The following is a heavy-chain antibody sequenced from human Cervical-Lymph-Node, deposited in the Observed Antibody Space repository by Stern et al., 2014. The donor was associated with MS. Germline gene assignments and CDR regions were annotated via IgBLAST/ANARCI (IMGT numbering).Heavy chain of an antibody. V-gene: IGHV1-69*01. CDR2: IFPVLGTP. CDR3: ALSSETSDRWYSLGYDL. CDR1: GGTFSKFP. J-gene: IGHJ5*02. Sequence: QVQLGQSGAEVTKPGSSVKVSCKASGGTFSKFPSSWVRQAPGQGLEWMGGIFPVLGTPTSAQEFRVRGTITADVSTSTVYMELSSLRSDDTAVYYCALSSETSDRWYSLGYDLWGQGTLVTVSS. D-gene: IGHD6-13*01.